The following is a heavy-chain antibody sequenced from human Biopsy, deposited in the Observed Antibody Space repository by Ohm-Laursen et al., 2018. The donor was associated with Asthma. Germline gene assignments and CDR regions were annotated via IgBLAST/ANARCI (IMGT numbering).Heavy chain of an antibody. CDR3: AKDPRIYGDNVAGMDV. V-gene: IGHV3-7*01. J-gene: IGHJ6*02. CDR1: GFTFGDYC. D-gene: IGHD4-17*01. Sequence: SLRLSCSAPGFTFGDYCMSWVRQVPGRGLEWVANIKHDGSEKNHVDSLKGRFTISRDNAKNSLYLQMSSLRVEDTAVYYCAKDPRIYGDNVAGMDVWGQGTAVNVSS. CDR2: IKHDGSEK.